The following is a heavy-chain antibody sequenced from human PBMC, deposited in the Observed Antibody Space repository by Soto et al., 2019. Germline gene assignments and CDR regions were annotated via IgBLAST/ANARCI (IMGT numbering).Heavy chain of an antibody. J-gene: IGHJ5*02. CDR2: INHSGST. V-gene: IGHV4-34*01. Sequence: QVQLQQWGAGLLKPSETLSLTCAVYGGSFSGYYWSWIRQPPGKGLEWIGEINHSGSTNYNPSLKRRVTISVDRSKNQFSLKLSSVTAADTAVYYCARGRGWLQLSVRWFDPWGQGTLVTVSS. D-gene: IGHD5-12*01. CDR1: GGSFSGYY. CDR3: ARGRGWLQLSVRWFDP.